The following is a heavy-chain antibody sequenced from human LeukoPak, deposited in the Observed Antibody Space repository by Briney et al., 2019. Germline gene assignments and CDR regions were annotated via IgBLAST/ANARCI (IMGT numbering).Heavy chain of an antibody. CDR2: IIPIFGTA. V-gene: IGHV1-69*05. CDR1: GGTFSSYA. Sequence: ASVKVSCKASGGTFSSYAISWVRQAPGQGLEWMGGIIPIFGTANYAQKFQGRVTITTDESTSTAYMELSSLRSEDTAVYYCARGRGVVPAAKDYYYYLDVWGKGTTVTVSS. CDR3: ARGRGVVPAAKDYYYYLDV. D-gene: IGHD2-2*01. J-gene: IGHJ6*03.